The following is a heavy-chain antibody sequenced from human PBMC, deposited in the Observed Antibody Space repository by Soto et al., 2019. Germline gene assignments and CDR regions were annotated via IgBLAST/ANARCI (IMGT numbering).Heavy chain of an antibody. Sequence: SVKVSCKASGGTFSSYAISWVRQAPGQGLEWMGGIIPIFGTANYAQKFQGRVTITADESTSTAYIELSSLRSEDTAVYYCASQDSSTPTYYFDYWGQGTLVTVS. V-gene: IGHV1-69*13. CDR2: IIPIFGTA. J-gene: IGHJ4*02. D-gene: IGHD6-13*01. CDR1: GGTFSSYA. CDR3: ASQDSSTPTYYFDY.